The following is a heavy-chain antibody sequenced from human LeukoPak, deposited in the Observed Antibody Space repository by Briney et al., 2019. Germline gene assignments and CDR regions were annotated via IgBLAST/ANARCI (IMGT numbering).Heavy chain of an antibody. V-gene: IGHV3-21*01. CDR3: ASGFWSGRGAFDI. D-gene: IGHD3-3*01. CDR1: GFTFSSYS. J-gene: IGHJ3*02. Sequence: PGGPLRLSCAASGFTFSSYSMNWVRQAPGKGLEWVSSISSSSSYIYYADSVKGRFTISRDNAKNSLYLQMNSLRAEDTAVYYCASGFWSGRGAFDIWGQGTMVTVSS. CDR2: ISSSSSYI.